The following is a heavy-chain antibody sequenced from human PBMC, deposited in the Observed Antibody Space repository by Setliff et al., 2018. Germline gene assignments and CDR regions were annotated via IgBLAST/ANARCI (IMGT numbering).Heavy chain of an antibody. V-gene: IGHV1-69*05. J-gene: IGHJ6*03. D-gene: IGHD3-22*01. CDR3: VREGVDSRSSTDYRCYMDV. CDR2: TIPIFGTT. CDR1: GYTFTSYY. Sequence: SVKVSCKASGYTFTSYYMHWVRQAPGQGLEWMGGTIPIFGTTDYAQKFQGRVTIITDESTSTAFMQLSSLRSEDTAVYYCVREGVDSRSSTDYRCYMDVWGKGTTVTVSS.